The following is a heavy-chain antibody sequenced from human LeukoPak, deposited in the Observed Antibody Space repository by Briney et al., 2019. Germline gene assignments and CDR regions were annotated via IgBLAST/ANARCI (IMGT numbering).Heavy chain of an antibody. J-gene: IGHJ4*02. D-gene: IGHD5-24*01. V-gene: IGHV4-4*07. CDR3: AGTYRGMATIPFDY. CDR2: IYTSGST. Sequence: TSETLSLTCTVSGGSISSYYWSWIRQPAGKGLEWIGRIYTSGSTTYNPSLKSRVTMSVDTSKNQFSLKLSSVTAADTAVYYCAGTYRGMATIPFDYWGQGTLVTVSS. CDR1: GGSISSYY.